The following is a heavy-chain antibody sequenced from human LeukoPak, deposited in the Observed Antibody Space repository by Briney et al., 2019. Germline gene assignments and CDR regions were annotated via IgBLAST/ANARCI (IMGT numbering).Heavy chain of an antibody. CDR1: GFTFSRHA. D-gene: IGHD2-21*01. CDR3: AKDGHIQNYYHHMDV. CDR2: ITSGGDGA. Sequence: GGSLRLTCLVSGFTFSRHAMSWVRQAPGKGLEWVSTITSGGDGAFYADSVKGRFTISRDNSKNTVYLQMDSLRAEDTAVYHCAKDGHIQNYYHHMDVWGEGTTVTVSS. J-gene: IGHJ6*03. V-gene: IGHV3-23*01.